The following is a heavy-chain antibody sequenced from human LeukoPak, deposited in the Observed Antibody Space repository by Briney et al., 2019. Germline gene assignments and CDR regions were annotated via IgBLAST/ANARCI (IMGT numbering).Heavy chain of an antibody. CDR1: GYTFTSHF. J-gene: IGHJ4*02. V-gene: IGHV1-46*01. CDR2: INPRGGST. Sequence: ASVKVSCKASGYTFTSHFMHWVRQAPGQGLEWMGIINPRGGSTSYTQKFQGRVTMTTDTSTSTAYMELRSLRSDDTAVYYCARDQDAGSYSSSWHYWGQGTLVTVSS. D-gene: IGHD6-13*01. CDR3: ARDQDAGSYSSSWHY.